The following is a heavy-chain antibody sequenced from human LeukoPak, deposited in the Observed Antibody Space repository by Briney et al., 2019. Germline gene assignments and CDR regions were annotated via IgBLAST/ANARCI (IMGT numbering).Heavy chain of an antibody. CDR2: ISGSGGNT. CDR1: GFTVSSYA. CDR3: AKAPIAAAPNPDY. J-gene: IGHJ4*02. V-gene: IGHV3-23*01. D-gene: IGHD6-13*01. Sequence: GGSLRLSCAASGFTVSSYAMSWVRQAPGKGLEWVSTISGSGGNTYYADSVKGRFTISRDNSKNTLYLQMNSLRAEDTAVYYCAKAPIAAAPNPDYWGQGTLVTVSS.